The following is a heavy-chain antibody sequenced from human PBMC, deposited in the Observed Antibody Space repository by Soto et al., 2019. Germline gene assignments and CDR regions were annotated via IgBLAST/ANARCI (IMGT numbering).Heavy chain of an antibody. V-gene: IGHV1-18*01. J-gene: IGHJ5*02. D-gene: IGHD3-22*01. Sequence: ASVKVSCKASGYTFTSYGISWVRQAPGQGLEWVGWSSTYNGNTNYAQNLQGRVTMTTDTTTSTAYMELRSLRSDDTAVYYGARNSSGRYNWLDPWGQGTLVTVSS. CDR2: SSTYNGNT. CDR3: ARNSSGRYNWLDP. CDR1: GYTFTSYG.